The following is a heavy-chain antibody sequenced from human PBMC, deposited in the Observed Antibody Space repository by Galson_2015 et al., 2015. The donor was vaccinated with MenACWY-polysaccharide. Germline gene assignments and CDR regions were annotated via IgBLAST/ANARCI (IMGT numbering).Heavy chain of an antibody. V-gene: IGHV3-23*01. CDR1: GFAFSSYA. Sequence: SLRLSCAASGFAFSSYAMSWVRQAPGKGLEGVSTMSGRRGYTYYADSVKGRFTISRDNSKNTLYLQMSNLRADDTAIYSCATHPKGTDSRWYDYWGQGTLVTVSS. CDR2: MSGRRGYT. J-gene: IGHJ4*02. CDR3: ATHPKGTDSRWYDY. D-gene: IGHD3-22*01.